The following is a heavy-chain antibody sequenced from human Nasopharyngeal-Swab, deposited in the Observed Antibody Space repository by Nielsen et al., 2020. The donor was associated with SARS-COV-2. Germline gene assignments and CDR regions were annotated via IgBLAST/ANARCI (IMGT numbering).Heavy chain of an antibody. Sequence: GESLKISCKGSGYSFTSYWISWVRQMPGKDLEWMGRIDPSDSYTNYSPSFQGHVPISADKSISTAYLQWSSLKASDTAMYYCARTYMTTITTYYFDYWGQGTLVTVSS. J-gene: IGHJ4*02. CDR3: ARTYMTTITTYYFDY. D-gene: IGHD4-11*01. V-gene: IGHV5-10-1*01. CDR2: IDPSDSYT. CDR1: GYSFTSYW.